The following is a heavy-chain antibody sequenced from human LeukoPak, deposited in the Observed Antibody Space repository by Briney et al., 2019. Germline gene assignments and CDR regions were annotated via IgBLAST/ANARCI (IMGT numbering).Heavy chain of an antibody. D-gene: IGHD2-2*01. CDR3: AKDRTIVPGAFDI. J-gene: IGHJ3*02. CDR2: IYYSGST. CDR1: GGSISSYY. V-gene: IGHV4-59*01. Sequence: SETLSLTCTVSGGSISSYYWSWIRQPPGKGLEWIGYIYYSGSTNYNPSLKSRVTISVDTSKNQFSLKLSSVTAADTAVYYCAKDRTIVPGAFDIWGQGTMVTVSS.